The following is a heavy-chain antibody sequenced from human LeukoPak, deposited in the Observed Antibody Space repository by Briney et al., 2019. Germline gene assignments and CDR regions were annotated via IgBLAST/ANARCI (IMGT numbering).Heavy chain of an antibody. D-gene: IGHD1-26*01. CDR3: ARYGRIVGATIDY. V-gene: IGHV4-31*03. CDR2: IYYSGST. Sequence: PSETLSLTCTVSGGSISSGGYYWSWIRQHPGKGLEWIGYIYYSGSTYYNPSLKSRVTISVDTSKNQFSLKLSSVTAADTAVYYCARYGRIVGATIDYWGQGTLVTVSS. CDR1: GGSISSGGYY. J-gene: IGHJ4*02.